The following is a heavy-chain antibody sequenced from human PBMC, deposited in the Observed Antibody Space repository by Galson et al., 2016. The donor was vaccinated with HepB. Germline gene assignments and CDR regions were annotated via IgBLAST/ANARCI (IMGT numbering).Heavy chain of an antibody. Sequence: PALVKPTQTLTLTCTFSGFALSTTGVGVGWVRQPPGKALEWLALIFWDDDKRYSPSFKSRLTITKDTSKNQVVLTMTSMDPVDTATYYCVRSALVVLPKFDSWGQGTLVAVSS. CDR3: VRSALVVLPKFDS. CDR2: IFWDDDK. CDR1: GFALSTTGVG. D-gene: IGHD2-15*01. J-gene: IGHJ4*02. V-gene: IGHV2-5*02.